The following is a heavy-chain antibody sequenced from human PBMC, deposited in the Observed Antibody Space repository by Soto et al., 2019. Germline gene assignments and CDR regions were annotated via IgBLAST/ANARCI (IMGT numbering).Heavy chain of an antibody. CDR3: ASGRSSDYYYHGLDV. D-gene: IGHD6-6*01. Sequence: QVQLVQSGAEVKKPGASVKVSCEASGYIFTDYYIHWVRQAPGQGLEWMGWINPNSGDTNYAQKFQGRVTMTRDTSISTAYMELSRPRSDDTAMYYCASGRSSDYYYHGLDVWGQGTTVTVS. J-gene: IGHJ6*02. CDR1: GYIFTDYY. CDR2: INPNSGDT. V-gene: IGHV1-2*02.